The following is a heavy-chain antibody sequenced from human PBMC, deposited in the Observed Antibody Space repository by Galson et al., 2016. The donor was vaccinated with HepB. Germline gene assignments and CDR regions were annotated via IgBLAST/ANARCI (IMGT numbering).Heavy chain of an antibody. J-gene: IGHJ6*02. Sequence: LVKPTQTLTLTCTVSGFSLSNARMGVSWIRQPPGKALEWLAHIFSSDEKSYSTSLKSRLTISKDSSKSQVVLTMTNMDPVDTATYYCARIGAGDYPYYYYGMDVWGQGTTVTVSS. V-gene: IGHV2-26*01. D-gene: IGHD4-17*01. CDR2: IFSSDEK. CDR1: GFSLSNARMG. CDR3: ARIGAGDYPYYYYGMDV.